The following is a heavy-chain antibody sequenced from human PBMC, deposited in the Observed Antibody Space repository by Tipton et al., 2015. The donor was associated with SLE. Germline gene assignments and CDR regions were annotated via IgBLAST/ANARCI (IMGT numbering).Heavy chain of an antibody. CDR2: IKHGGNT. Sequence: TLSLTCAVYGGSFSGYYWSWFRQPPGKGLEWIGEIKHGGNTNYNPSLKSRVTISVDMSRDQFSLKLISVTAADTAVYYCARGRDFKEAVAGRGWFDPWGQGTLVTVSS. V-gene: IGHV4-34*01. CDR1: GGSFSGYY. CDR3: ARGRDFKEAVAGRGWFDP. J-gene: IGHJ5*02. D-gene: IGHD6-19*01.